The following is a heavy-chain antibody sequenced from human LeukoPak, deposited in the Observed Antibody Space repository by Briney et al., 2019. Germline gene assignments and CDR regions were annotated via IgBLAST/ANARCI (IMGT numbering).Heavy chain of an antibody. D-gene: IGHD3-3*01. CDR3: TTSSYDFWSGYSYPDY. J-gene: IGHJ4*02. CDR2: ISGSGGST. V-gene: IGHV3-23*01. CDR1: GFTFSSYA. Sequence: GGSLRLSCAASGFTFSSYAMSWVRQAPRKGLEWVSAISGSGGSTYYADSVKGRFTLSRDNSKNTLFLQMNSLKTEDTAVYYCTTSSYDFWSGYSYPDYWGQGTLVTVSS.